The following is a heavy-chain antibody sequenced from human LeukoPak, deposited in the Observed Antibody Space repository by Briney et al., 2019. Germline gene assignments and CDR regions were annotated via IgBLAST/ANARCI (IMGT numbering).Heavy chain of an antibody. CDR3: ARFIAVADYFDY. Sequence: ASVKVSCKASGGTFSSYEISWVRQAPGQGLEWMGGIIPIFGTANYAQKFQGRVTITADKSTSTAYMELSSLRSEDTAVYYCARFIAVADYFDYWGQGTLVTVSS. CDR1: GGTFSSYE. V-gene: IGHV1-69*06. D-gene: IGHD6-19*01. CDR2: IIPIFGTA. J-gene: IGHJ4*02.